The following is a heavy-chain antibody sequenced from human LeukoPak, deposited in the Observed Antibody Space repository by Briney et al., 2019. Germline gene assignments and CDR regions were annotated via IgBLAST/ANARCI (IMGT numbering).Heavy chain of an antibody. CDR2: IYHSGST. V-gene: IGHV4-38-2*02. J-gene: IGHJ4*02. CDR1: GYSISSGYY. CDR3: ARVRDKVVTMIVVAFDY. D-gene: IGHD3-22*01. Sequence: SETLSLTCTVSGYSISSGYYWGWIRQPPGKGLEWIGSIYHSGSTYYNPSLKSRVTISVDTSKNQFSLKLSSVTAADTAVYYYARVRDKVVTMIVVAFDYWGQGTLVTVSS.